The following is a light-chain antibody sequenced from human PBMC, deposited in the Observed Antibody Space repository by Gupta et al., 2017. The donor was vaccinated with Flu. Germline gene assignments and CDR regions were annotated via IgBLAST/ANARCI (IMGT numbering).Light chain of an antibody. J-gene: IGKJ1*01. Sequence: EIVMTQSPATLSVSPGERATLSCRARQSVSSNLAWYQQKPGQAPRLLIYGASTRDSGIPARFSGSGSGKEFTLTISSRQSEDFAVYYCQQDNNRPPWTFGQGTKVEIK. CDR2: GAS. V-gene: IGKV3-15*01. CDR1: QSVSSN. CDR3: QQDNNRPPWT.